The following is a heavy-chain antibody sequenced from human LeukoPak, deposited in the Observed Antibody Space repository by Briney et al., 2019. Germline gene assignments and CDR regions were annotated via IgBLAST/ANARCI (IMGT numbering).Heavy chain of an antibody. V-gene: IGHV4-59*12. Sequence: PSETLSLTCTVSGGSISSYYWSWIRQPPGKGLEWIGYIYYSGSTNYNPSLKSRVTISVDTSKNQFSLKLSSVTAADTAVYYCARDRRDYDFRGFDYWGQGTLVTVSS. J-gene: IGHJ4*02. CDR2: IYYSGST. CDR3: ARDRRDYDFRGFDY. D-gene: IGHD3-3*01. CDR1: GGSISSYY.